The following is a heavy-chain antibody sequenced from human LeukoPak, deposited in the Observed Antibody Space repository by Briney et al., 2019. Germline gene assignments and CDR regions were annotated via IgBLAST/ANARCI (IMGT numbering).Heavy chain of an antibody. CDR1: GFTFSNAW. CDR3: TTEYYDYVWGSYPYYFDY. CDR2: IKSKTDGGTT. D-gene: IGHD3-16*02. Sequence: GGSLRLSCAASGFTFSNAWMSWVRQAPGKGLEWVGRIKSKTDGGTTDYAAPVKGRFTISRDDSKNTLYLQMNSLKTEDTAVYHCTTEYYDYVWGSYPYYFDYWGQGTLVTVSS. J-gene: IGHJ4*02. V-gene: IGHV3-15*01.